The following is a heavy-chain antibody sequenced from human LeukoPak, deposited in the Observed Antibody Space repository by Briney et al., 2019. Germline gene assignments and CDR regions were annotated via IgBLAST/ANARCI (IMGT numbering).Heavy chain of an antibody. V-gene: IGHV1-69*05. D-gene: IGHD6-6*01. J-gene: IGHJ4*02. CDR3: ARDLEYSSSGCAEY. Sequence: GSSVKVSCKASGGTFSSYAISWVRQAPGQGLEWMGGIIPIFGTANYAQKFQGRVTMTRDTSTSTVYMELSSLRSEDTAVYYCARDLEYSSSGCAEYWGQGTLVTVSS. CDR1: GGTFSSYA. CDR2: IIPIFGTA.